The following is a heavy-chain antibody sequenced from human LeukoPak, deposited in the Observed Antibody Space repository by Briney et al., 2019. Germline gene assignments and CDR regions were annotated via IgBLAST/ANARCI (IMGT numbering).Heavy chain of an antibody. CDR3: ASGPFKAAPVDY. V-gene: IGHV1-46*01. CDR1: GYTFTSYY. J-gene: IGHJ4*02. Sequence: ASVKVSCKASGYTFTSYYMHWVRQAPGQGLEWMGIINPSGGSTSYAQKFQGRVTMTRDTSTSTVYMELSSLRSEDTAVCYCASGPFKAAPVDYWGQGTLVTVSS. D-gene: IGHD6-13*01. CDR2: INPSGGST.